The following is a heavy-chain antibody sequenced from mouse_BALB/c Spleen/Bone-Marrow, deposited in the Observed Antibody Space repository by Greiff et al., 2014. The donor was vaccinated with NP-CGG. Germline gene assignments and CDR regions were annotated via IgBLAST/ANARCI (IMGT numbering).Heavy chain of an antibody. J-gene: IGHJ3*01. CDR2: INPGSSTI. D-gene: IGHD2-3*01. V-gene: IGHV4-1*02. CDR1: GFDFSGFW. CDR3: ARLGYYGGFAY. Sequence: VQLKDSGGGLVQPGGSLKLSCAASGFDFSGFWMGWVRQAPGKGLEWIGEINPGSSTINYTLSLKDRFTISRDNAKNTLYLQMSKVRSEDTALYYCARLGYYGGFAYWGQGTLVTVSA.